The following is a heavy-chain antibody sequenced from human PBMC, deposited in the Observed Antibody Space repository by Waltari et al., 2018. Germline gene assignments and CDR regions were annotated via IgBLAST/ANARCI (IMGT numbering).Heavy chain of an antibody. CDR1: GGYFSGYY. Sequence: QVQLQQWGAGLLKPSETMSLTCAVYGGYFSGYYWSWIRQPPGKGLEWIGYIYYSGSTNSNPSLKSRVTLSVDTSKHQFSLKLSSVTAADTAVYYCASPTGVANHRAFDYWGQGTLVTVSS. J-gene: IGHJ4*02. CDR2: IYYSGST. D-gene: IGHD2-15*01. V-gene: IGHV4-34*01. CDR3: ASPTGVANHRAFDY.